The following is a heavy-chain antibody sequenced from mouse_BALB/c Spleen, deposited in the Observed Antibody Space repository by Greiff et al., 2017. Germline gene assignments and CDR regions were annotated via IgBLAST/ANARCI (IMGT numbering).Heavy chain of an antibody. Sequence: QSGPGLVKPSQSLSLTCTVTGYSITSDYAWNWIRQFPGNKLEWMGYISYSGSTSYNPSLKSRISITRDTSKNQFFLQLNSVTTEDTATYYCARYGGDFDYWGQGTTLTVSS. D-gene: IGHD1-1*01. J-gene: IGHJ2*01. CDR2: ISYSGST. V-gene: IGHV3-2*02. CDR3: ARYGGDFDY. CDR1: GYSITSDYA.